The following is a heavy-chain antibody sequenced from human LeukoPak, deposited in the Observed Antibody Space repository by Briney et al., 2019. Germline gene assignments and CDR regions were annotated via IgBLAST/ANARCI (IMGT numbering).Heavy chain of an antibody. CDR3: ASRTSSSWWETGDY. D-gene: IGHD6-13*01. J-gene: IGHJ4*02. Sequence: GGSLRVSCAASGFIFSSYTMNWVRQAPGKGLEWVANIKQDGSEKYYVDSVKGRFTISRDNAKNSLYLQMNSLRAEDTAVYYCASRTSSSWWETGDYWGQGTLVTVSS. V-gene: IGHV3-7*01. CDR2: IKQDGSEK. CDR1: GFIFSSYT.